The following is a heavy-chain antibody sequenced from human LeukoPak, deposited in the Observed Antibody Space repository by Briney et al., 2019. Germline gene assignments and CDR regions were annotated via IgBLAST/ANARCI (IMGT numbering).Heavy chain of an antibody. J-gene: IGHJ4*02. V-gene: IGHV3-48*03. D-gene: IGHD2-2*01. Sequence: GGSLRLSCAASGFTFSSYEMNWVRQAPGKGLEWVSYISSSGSTIHYADSVKGRFTISRGNAKNSLYLQMNSLRAEDTAVYYCARDRPRVGLDYWGQGTLVTVSS. CDR2: ISSSGSTI. CDR1: GFTFSSYE. CDR3: ARDRPRVGLDY.